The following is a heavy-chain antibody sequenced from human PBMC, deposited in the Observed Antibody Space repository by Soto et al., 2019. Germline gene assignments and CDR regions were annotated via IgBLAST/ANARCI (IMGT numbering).Heavy chain of an antibody. J-gene: IGHJ6*02. CDR2: MNPNSGNT. V-gene: IGHV1-8*02. CDR1: GGTFSSYA. CDR3: AREKTSYGMDV. Sequence: ASVKVSCKASGGTFSSYAISWVRQATGQGLEWMGWMNPNSGNTGYAQKFQGRVTMTRNTSISTAYMELSSLRSEDTAVYYCAREKTSYGMDVWGQGTTVTVSS.